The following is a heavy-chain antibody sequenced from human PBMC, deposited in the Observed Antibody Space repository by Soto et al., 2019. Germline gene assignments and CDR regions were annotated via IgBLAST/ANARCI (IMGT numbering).Heavy chain of an antibody. Sequence: SETLSLTCAVYGGSFSGYYWSWIRQPPGKGLEWIGEINHSGSTNYNPSLKSRVTISVDTSKNQFSLKLSSVTAADTAVYYCARSSYDFWSGYYMDVWGQGTTVT. CDR2: INHSGST. D-gene: IGHD3-3*01. CDR3: ARSSYDFWSGYYMDV. V-gene: IGHV4-34*01. CDR1: GGSFSGYY. J-gene: IGHJ6*02.